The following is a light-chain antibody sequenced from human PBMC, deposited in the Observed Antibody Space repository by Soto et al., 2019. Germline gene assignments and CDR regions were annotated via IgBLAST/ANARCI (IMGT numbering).Light chain of an antibody. CDR2: EGS. CDR3: SSYTSTSTLWL. J-gene: IGLJ3*02. CDR1: SSDVGGYKY. Sequence: QSALTQPASVSGSPGQSITISCTGTSSDVGGYKYVSWYQKHPGKVPKVIIFEGSSRPSGVSNRFSGSKSGNTASLTISGLQAEDEADYYCSSYTSTSTLWLFGGGTKLTVL. V-gene: IGLV2-14*01.